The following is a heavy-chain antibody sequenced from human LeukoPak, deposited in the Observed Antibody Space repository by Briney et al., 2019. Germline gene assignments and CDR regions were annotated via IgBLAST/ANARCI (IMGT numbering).Heavy chain of an antibody. V-gene: IGHV3-53*01. J-gene: IGHJ3*02. CDR1: GFTVSNSF. CDR3: ARDEI. Sequence: PGGSLRLSCAASGFTVSNSFMTWVRQAPGEGLEWVSVIYSGGSTYYADSVKGRFTISRDNSKNTLYLQMNSLRAEDTAVYYCARDEIWGQGTMVTVSS. CDR2: IYSGGST.